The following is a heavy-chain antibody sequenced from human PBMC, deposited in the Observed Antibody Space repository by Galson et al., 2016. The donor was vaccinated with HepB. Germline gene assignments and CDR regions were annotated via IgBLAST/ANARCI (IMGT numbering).Heavy chain of an antibody. D-gene: IGHD1/OR15-1a*01. J-gene: IGHJ1*01. Sequence: SLRLSCAASGFTFSNFALSWVRQAPGKGLEWVSTLSGSSSYTYYADSVKGRFIISRDNSKKTLYLQLSSLRADDTAVYYCAKDPGGQNMDEYFQHWGQGTLVTVSS. V-gene: IGHV3-23*01. CDR2: LSGSSSYT. CDR1: GFTFSNFA. CDR3: AKDPGGQNMDEYFQH.